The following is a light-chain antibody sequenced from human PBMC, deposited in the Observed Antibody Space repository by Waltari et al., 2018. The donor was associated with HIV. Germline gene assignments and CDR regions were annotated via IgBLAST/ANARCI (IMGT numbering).Light chain of an antibody. V-gene: IGLV2-14*03. J-gene: IGLJ2*01. CDR2: EGT. CDR3: SSYAASGSVI. CDR1: TINYDS. Sequence: QSALTQPASVSGSPGQSVTISCTGPTINYDSVSWYQQHPAKAPKLILFEGTYRPSVISNRFSASKSGNTASLTISGLQAEDEAHYYCSSYAASGSVIFGGGTNLTVL.